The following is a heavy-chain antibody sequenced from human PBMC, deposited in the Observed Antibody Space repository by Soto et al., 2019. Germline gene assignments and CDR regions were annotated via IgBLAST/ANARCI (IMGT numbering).Heavy chain of an antibody. CDR2: INTSGGT. V-gene: IGHV3-23*01. CDR1: GFSLSNYA. Sequence: PGGSLRLSCAASGFSLSNYAMSWVRQAPGKGLEWVSGINTSGGTDYAGSVRGRFTISRDNSKNTLYLQMSSLRAEDTAVYYCARRPHAFDIWGQGSMVT. CDR3: ARRPHAFDI. J-gene: IGHJ3*02.